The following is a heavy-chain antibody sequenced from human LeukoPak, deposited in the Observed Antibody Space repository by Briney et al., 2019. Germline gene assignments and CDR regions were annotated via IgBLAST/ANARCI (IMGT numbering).Heavy chain of an antibody. CDR1: GFTFITYA. CDR2: IWYDGNDK. Sequence: PGRSLRLSCAASGFTFITYAMHWVRQAPGKGLEWVAVIWYDGNDKYYADSVKGRFTISRDNSKNTLDLQMNSLRADDTAVYYCARIGYNHYFDYWGQGTLVTVSS. D-gene: IGHD5-24*01. J-gene: IGHJ4*02. CDR3: ARIGYNHYFDY. V-gene: IGHV3-33*01.